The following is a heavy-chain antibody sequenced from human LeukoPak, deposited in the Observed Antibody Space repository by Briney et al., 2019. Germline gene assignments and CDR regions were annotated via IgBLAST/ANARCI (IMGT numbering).Heavy chain of an antibody. CDR3: ARGQPHRTPHNWNYGTYDY. CDR1: GGTFSSYA. J-gene: IGHJ4*02. CDR2: IIPIFGTA. D-gene: IGHD1-7*01. Sequence: ASVKVSCKASGGTFSSYAISWVRQAPGQGLEWMGGIIPIFGTANYAQKFQGRVTITADESTSTAYMELSSLRSEDTAVYYCARGQPHRTPHNWNYGTYDYWGQGTLVTVSS. V-gene: IGHV1-69*13.